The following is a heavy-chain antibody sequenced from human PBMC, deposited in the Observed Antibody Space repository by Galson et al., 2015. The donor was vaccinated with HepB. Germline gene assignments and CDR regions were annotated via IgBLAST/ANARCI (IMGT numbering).Heavy chain of an antibody. CDR3: ARVPYDILTGYRD. Sequence: SLRLSCAGSGFTFNIYWMSWVRRAPGKGLEWVANIKQDGSEKFYVDSVKGRFTISRDNAKNSLYLQMNSLRAEDTAVYYCARVPYDILTGYRDWGQGTQVTVSS. J-gene: IGHJ4*02. CDR2: IKQDGSEK. V-gene: IGHV3-7*01. D-gene: IGHD3-9*01. CDR1: GFTFNIYW.